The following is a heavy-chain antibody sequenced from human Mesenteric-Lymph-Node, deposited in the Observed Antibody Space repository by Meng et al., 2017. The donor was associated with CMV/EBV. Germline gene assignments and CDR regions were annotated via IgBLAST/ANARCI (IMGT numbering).Heavy chain of an antibody. V-gene: IGHV3-7*01. CDR2: IKQDGSEK. J-gene: IGHJ4*02. D-gene: IGHD6-19*01. CDR1: GFTFSSYW. Sequence: GESLKISCAASGFTFSSYWMSWVRQAPGKGLEWVANIKQDGSEKYYVDSVKGRFTIFRDNAKNSLYLQMNSLRAEDTAVYYCARRIPGSPGAVGGTVDYWGQGTLVTVSS. CDR3: ARRIPGSPGAVGGTVDY.